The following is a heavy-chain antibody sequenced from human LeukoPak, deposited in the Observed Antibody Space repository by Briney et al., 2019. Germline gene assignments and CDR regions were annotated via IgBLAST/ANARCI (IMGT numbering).Heavy chain of an antibody. CDR2: INHSGST. V-gene: IGHV4-34*01. CDR1: GGSFNGYY. Sequence: SETLSLTCAVYGGSFNGYYWSWIRQPPGKGLEWIGEINHSGSTNYNPSLKSRVTISVDTSKNQFSLKLSSVTAADTAVYYCARGPVTIFGVVSHWFDPWGQGTLVTVSS. D-gene: IGHD3-3*01. CDR3: ARGPVTIFGVVSHWFDP. J-gene: IGHJ5*02.